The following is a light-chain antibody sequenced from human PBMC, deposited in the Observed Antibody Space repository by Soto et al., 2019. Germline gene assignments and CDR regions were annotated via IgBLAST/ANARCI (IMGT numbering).Light chain of an antibody. J-gene: IGKJ4*01. CDR3: QHYGDSLT. V-gene: IGKV3-20*01. Sequence: PGERGILFCRTSQSVSGSSLAWYQQKPGQAPRLLIYGASSRATGIPDRFSGSGSGTDFTLTISRVEPEDFAVYYCQHYGDSLTFGGGTKVDIK. CDR2: GAS. CDR1: QSVSGSS.